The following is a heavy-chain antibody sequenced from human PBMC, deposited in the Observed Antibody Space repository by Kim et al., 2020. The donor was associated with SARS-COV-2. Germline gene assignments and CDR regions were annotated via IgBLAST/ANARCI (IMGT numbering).Heavy chain of an antibody. Sequence: ASVKVSCKASGYTFTSYYMHWVRQAPGQGLEWMGIINPSGGSTSYAQKFQGRVTMTRDTSTSTVYMELSSLRSEDTAVYYCARGVSGGDYGHRRADIDYWGQGTLVTVSS. CDR3: ARGVSGGDYGHRRADIDY. D-gene: IGHD4-17*01. CDR1: GYTFTSYY. CDR2: INPSGGST. V-gene: IGHV1-46*01. J-gene: IGHJ4*02.